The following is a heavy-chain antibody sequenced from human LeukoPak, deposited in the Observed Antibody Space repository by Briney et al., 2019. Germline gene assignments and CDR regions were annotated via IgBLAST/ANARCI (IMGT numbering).Heavy chain of an antibody. D-gene: IGHD3-22*01. CDR1: GYTLTELS. V-gene: IGHV1-24*01. CDR3: ATVGYDSSGPYFDY. CDR2: FDPEDGET. Sequence: ASVKVSRKVSGYTLTELSMHWVRQAPGKGLEWMGGFDPEDGETIYAQKFQGRVTMTEDTSTDTAYMELSSLRSEDTAVYYCATVGYDSSGPYFDYWGQGTLVTVSS. J-gene: IGHJ4*02.